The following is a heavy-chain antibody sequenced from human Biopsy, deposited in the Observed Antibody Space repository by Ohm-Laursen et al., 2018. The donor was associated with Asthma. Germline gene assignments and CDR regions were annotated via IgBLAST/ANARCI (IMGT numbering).Heavy chain of an antibody. CDR1: GFTFGDYC. CDR3: ARTFHFWSPYRAEHYQL. Sequence: SLRLSCASSGFTFGDYCMSWVRQVPGQGLEWVSAISGSGRSTYYADSVKGRFTISRDNSKNTLYLQKNSLRAEDTAVYYCARTFHFWSPYRAEHYQLWGQGTLVTVSS. CDR2: ISGSGRST. D-gene: IGHD3-3*02. J-gene: IGHJ1*01. V-gene: IGHV3-23*01.